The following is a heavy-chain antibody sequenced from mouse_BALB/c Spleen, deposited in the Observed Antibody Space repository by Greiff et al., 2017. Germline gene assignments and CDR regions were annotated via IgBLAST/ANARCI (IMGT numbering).Heavy chain of an antibody. Sequence: VQLQQSGPELVKPGASVKISCKASGYSFTGYYMHWVKQSHVKSLEWIGRINPYNGATSYNQNFKDKASLTVDKSSSTAYMELHSLTSEDSAVYYCARGGYYGDYAMDYWGQGTSVTVSS. CDR2: INPYNGAT. CDR3: ARGGYYGDYAMDY. D-gene: IGHD2-3*01. CDR1: GYSFTGYY. V-gene: IGHV1-31*01. J-gene: IGHJ4*01.